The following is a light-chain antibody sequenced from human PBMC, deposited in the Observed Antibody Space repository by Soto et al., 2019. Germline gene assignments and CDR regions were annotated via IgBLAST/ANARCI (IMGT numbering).Light chain of an antibody. J-gene: IGKJ1*01. Sequence: DIVITQSPATLSVSPGERATLSCRASQSVSSNLAWYQQKPGQAPRLLIYGASTRATGIPARFSGSGSGTEFTPTISSLQSEDFAVYYCQQYNNWPWTFGQGTKV. CDR3: QQYNNWPWT. CDR2: GAS. CDR1: QSVSSN. V-gene: IGKV3-15*01.